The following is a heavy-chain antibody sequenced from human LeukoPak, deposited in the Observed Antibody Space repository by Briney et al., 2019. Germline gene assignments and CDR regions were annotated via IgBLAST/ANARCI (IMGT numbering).Heavy chain of an antibody. D-gene: IGHD3-22*01. V-gene: IGHV3-23*01. CDR2: ISGSGGST. CDR1: GFTFSSYA. J-gene: IGHJ4*02. Sequence: GGSLRLSCAASGFTFSSYAMSWVRHAPGKGLEWVSAISGSGGSTYYADSVKGRFTISRDNSKNTLYLQMNSLRAEDTAVYYCAKDPSQWSAYYYDSSGYYWYYWGQGTLVTVSS. CDR3: AKDPSQWSAYYYDSSGYYWYY.